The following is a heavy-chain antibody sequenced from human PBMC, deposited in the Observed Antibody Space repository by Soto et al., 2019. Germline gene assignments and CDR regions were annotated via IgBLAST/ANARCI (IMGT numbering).Heavy chain of an antibody. J-gene: IGHJ6*02. CDR1: GFTFSSYA. V-gene: IGHV3-23*01. CDR3: AKDAYRITTYGAVIRGDYYYYGMDV. CDR2: IGGRRGGT. D-gene: IGHD3-3*01. Sequence: EVQLLESGGGLVQPGGSLRLSCVASGFTFSSYAMNWVRQAPGRGLEWVSSIGGRRGGTDYADSVKGRFTIFRDNSKNTLFLEMNSLRGEDTAVYYCAKDAYRITTYGAVIRGDYYYYGMDVWGQGTTVTVSS.